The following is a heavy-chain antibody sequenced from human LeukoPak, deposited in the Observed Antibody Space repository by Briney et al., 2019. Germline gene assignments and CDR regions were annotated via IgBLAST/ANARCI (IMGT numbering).Heavy chain of an antibody. Sequence: SENLSLTCTVAGGSSSSYYWSWIRQPPGKGLEWIGYIYYSGSTNYNPSLKSRVTISVDTSKNQFSLKLSSVTAADTAVYYCALTGSSWYAGAFDIWGQGTMVTVSS. V-gene: IGHV4-59*01. J-gene: IGHJ3*02. D-gene: IGHD6-13*01. CDR1: GGSSSSYY. CDR2: IYYSGST. CDR3: ALTGSSWYAGAFDI.